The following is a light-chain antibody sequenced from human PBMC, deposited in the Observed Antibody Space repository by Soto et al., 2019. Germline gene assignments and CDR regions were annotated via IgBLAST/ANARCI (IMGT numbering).Light chain of an antibody. CDR1: QSVSSN. V-gene: IGKV3-15*01. CDR2: GAS. CDR3: QQYNNWLPWA. Sequence: EIVMTQSQATLSVSPGERATLSCRASQSVSSNLAWYQQKPGRAPRLLIYGASTRVTGVPARFSASGSGTEFTLTISSLQSEDCAVYYCQQYNNWLPWAFGQGTQVEIK. J-gene: IGKJ1*01.